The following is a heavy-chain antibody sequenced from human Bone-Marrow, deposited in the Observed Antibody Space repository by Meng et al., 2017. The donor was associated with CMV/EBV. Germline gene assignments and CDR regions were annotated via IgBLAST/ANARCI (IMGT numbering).Heavy chain of an antibody. CDR3: TRVKRYCTGGTCSSTGYYGMDV. V-gene: IGHV1-2*02. D-gene: IGHD2-15*01. CDR1: GYNFTGYY. Sequence: ASVKVSCKASGYNFTGYYMHWVRQAPGQGLEWMGWINPNSGGTNYAQKFQGRVTMTGDTSITTAYMELSRLRSDDMAVYYCTRVKRYCTGGTCSSTGYYGMDVWGQGTTVTFSS. CDR2: INPNSGGT. J-gene: IGHJ6*02.